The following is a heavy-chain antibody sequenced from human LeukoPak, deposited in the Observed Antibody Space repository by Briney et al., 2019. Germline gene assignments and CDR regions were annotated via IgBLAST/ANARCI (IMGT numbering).Heavy chain of an antibody. CDR3: ATEGGYGDYSHAFDI. CDR1: GGTFSSYA. D-gene: IGHD4-17*01. CDR2: IIPIFGTA. J-gene: IGHJ3*02. V-gene: IGHV1-69*06. Sequence: GASVKVSCKASGGTFSSYAISWVRQAPGQGLEWMGGIIPIFGTANYAQKFQGRVTITADKSTSTAYMELSSLRSEDTAVYYCATEGGYGDYSHAFDIWGQGTMVTVSS.